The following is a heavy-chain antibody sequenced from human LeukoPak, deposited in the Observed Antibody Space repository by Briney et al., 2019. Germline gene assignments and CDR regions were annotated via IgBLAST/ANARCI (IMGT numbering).Heavy chain of an antibody. V-gene: IGHV4-39*01. CDR1: GGSISSSSYY. Sequence: SETLSLTCTVSGGSISSSSYYWGWIRQPPGKGLEWIGSIYYSGSTYYNPSLKSRVTISVDTSKNRFSLKLSSVTAADTAVYYCASRAQIAAAGSFDYWGQGTLVTVSS. CDR3: ASRAQIAAAGSFDY. J-gene: IGHJ4*02. CDR2: IYYSGST. D-gene: IGHD6-13*01.